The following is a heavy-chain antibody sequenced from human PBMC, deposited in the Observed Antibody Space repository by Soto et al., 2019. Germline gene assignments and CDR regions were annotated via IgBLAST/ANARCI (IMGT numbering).Heavy chain of an antibody. CDR3: ARDPTPNYDILTGYPQDWFDP. Sequence: EASVKVSCKASGYTFTSYAMHWVRQAPGQRLEWMGWINAGNGNTKYSQKFQGRVTITRDTSASTAYMELSSLRSEDTAVYYCARDPTPNYDILTGYPQDWFDPWGQGTLVTVSS. CDR2: INAGNGNT. CDR1: GYTFTSYA. J-gene: IGHJ5*02. D-gene: IGHD3-9*01. V-gene: IGHV1-3*01.